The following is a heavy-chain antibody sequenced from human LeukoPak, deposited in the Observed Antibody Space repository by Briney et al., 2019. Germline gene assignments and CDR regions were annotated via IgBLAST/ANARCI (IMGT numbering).Heavy chain of an antibody. CDR2: IHYSAST. J-gene: IGHJ6*03. Sequence: SETLSLTCTVSGGSISSYYWNWIRQPPGQGLEWIGYIHYSASTNYNPSLKSRVTISVDTSKKQFSLKLSSGTAADTAVYYCARVEEGYGSGRRENYYYYYMDVWGKGTTVTISS. V-gene: IGHV4-59*01. D-gene: IGHD3-10*01. CDR3: ARVEEGYGSGRRENYYYYYMDV. CDR1: GGSISSYY.